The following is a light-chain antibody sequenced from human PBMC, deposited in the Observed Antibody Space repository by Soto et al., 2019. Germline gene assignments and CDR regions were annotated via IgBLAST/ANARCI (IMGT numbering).Light chain of an antibody. CDR2: GAS. J-gene: IGKJ5*01. CDR1: QSVGSG. Sequence: EIVMTQSPATLSVSPGERATLSCRASQSVGSGLSWYQQKPGQAPRLLIYGASTRATGIPDRFSGSGSGTDFSLTIRGLKPEDFAVYYCQQYRMSPNTFGQGTRLEI. CDR3: QQYRMSPNT. V-gene: IGKV3-20*01.